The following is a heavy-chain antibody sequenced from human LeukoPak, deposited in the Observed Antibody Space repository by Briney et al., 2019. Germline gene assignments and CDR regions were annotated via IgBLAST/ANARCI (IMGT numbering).Heavy chain of an antibody. V-gene: IGHV4-39*07. CDR1: GGSISSSNYY. D-gene: IGHD3-10*01. Sequence: SETLSLTCTVSGGSISSSNYYWGWIRQPPGKGLEGIGSIYYSGSTYYNPSLKSRVTISVDASNNQFSLKLSSVTAADTAVYYCARVARGFYYYMDVWGKGTTVTVSS. CDR2: IYYSGST. J-gene: IGHJ6*03. CDR3: ARVARGFYYYMDV.